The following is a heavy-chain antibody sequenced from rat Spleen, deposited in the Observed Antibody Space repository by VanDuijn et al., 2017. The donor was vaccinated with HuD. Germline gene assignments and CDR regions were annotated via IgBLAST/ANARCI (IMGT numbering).Heavy chain of an antibody. CDR2: ISYDGSST. V-gene: IGHV5-7*01. CDR1: GFTFSNYG. CDR3: AKDLTTTVVTLGFAY. J-gene: IGHJ3*01. D-gene: IGHD1-1*01. Sequence: EVQLVESGGGFVQPGRSLKLSCAASGFTFSNYGMAWVRQAPKKGLEWVATISYDGSSTYYRDSVKGRFTISRDNEKSTLYLQMDSLRSEETATYYCAKDLTTTVVTLGFAYWGRGTLVTVSS.